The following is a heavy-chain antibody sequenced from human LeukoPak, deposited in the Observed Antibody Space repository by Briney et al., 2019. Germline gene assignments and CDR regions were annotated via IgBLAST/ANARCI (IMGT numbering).Heavy chain of an antibody. CDR2: IYTSGST. J-gene: IGHJ3*02. CDR3: ARHARYCSSTSCYDHYAFDI. CDR1: GGSISSHY. Sequence: SETLSLTCSVSGGSISSHYWSWIRQPPGKGLEWIGYIYTSGSTNYNPSLKSRVTITVDTSKNQFFLKLSSVTAADTAVYYCARHARYCSSTSCYDHYAFDIWGQGTMVTVSS. V-gene: IGHV4-4*09. D-gene: IGHD2-2*01.